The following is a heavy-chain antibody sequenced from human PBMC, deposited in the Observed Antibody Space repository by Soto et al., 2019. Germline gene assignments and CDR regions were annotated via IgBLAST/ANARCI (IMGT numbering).Heavy chain of an antibody. Sequence: QVQLQESGPGLVKPSETLSLTCTVSGGSVSSGSYYWSWIRQPPGKGLEWIGYIYYSGSTNYNPSLRSRVTISVDTSKNQFSLKLSSVTAADTAVYYCARHDYDILTPFDYWGQGTLVTVSS. CDR1: GGSVSSGSYY. CDR2: IYYSGST. CDR3: ARHDYDILTPFDY. D-gene: IGHD3-9*01. V-gene: IGHV4-61*01. J-gene: IGHJ4*02.